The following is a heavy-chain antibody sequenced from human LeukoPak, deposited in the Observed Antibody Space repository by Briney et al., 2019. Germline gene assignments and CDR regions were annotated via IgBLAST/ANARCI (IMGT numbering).Heavy chain of an antibody. D-gene: IGHD3-3*01. CDR3: ARQVALEWLLDY. V-gene: IGHV1-18*01. J-gene: IGHJ4*02. Sequence: ASVKASCKASGYTFTSYGISWVRQAPGQGLEWMGWISAYNGNTNYAQKLQGRVTMTTDTSTSTAYMELRSLRSDDTAVYYCARQVALEWLLDYWGQGTLVTVSS. CDR2: ISAYNGNT. CDR1: GYTFTSYG.